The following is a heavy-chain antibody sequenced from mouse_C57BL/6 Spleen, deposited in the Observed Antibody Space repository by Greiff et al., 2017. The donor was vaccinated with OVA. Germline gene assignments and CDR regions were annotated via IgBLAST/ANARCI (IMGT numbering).Heavy chain of an antibody. CDR3: AREDSNYLVAY. V-gene: IGHV1-52*01. CDR2: IDPSDSET. Sequence: VQLQQPGAELVRPGSSVKLSCKASGYTFTSYWMHWVKQRPIQGLEWIGNIDPSDSETHYNQKFKDKATLTVDKSSSTAYMQLSSLTSEDSAVYYCAREDSNYLVAYWGQGTLVTVSA. D-gene: IGHD2-5*01. CDR1: GYTFTSYW. J-gene: IGHJ3*01.